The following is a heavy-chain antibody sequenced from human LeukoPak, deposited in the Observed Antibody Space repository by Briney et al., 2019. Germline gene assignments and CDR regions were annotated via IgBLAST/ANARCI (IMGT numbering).Heavy chain of an antibody. CDR2: ISYDGSNK. CDR3: AEDGGI. J-gene: IGHJ3*02. D-gene: IGHD3-3*01. Sequence: GGSLRLSCAASGFTFSSYGMHWVRQAPGKGLEWVAVISYDGSNKYYADSVKGRFTISRDNSKNTLYLQMNSLRAEDTAVYYCAEDGGIWGQGTMVTVSS. CDR1: GFTFSSYG. V-gene: IGHV3-30*18.